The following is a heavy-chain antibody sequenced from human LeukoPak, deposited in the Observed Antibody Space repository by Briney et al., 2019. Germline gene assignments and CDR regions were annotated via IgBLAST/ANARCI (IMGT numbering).Heavy chain of an antibody. CDR2: INPDTGFT. CDR1: GYKFVDDY. D-gene: IGHD1-1*01. Sequence: ASVKVSCKASGYKFVDDYMHWMRQAPGQGLEFMGWINPDTGFTNYAQKFQGRVTLTRDTSISTAYMEVRSLRSDDTAVYYCVPTPEAYTSNWNVWGRGTLVTVSS. CDR3: VPTPEAYTSNWNV. J-gene: IGHJ4*02. V-gene: IGHV1-2*02.